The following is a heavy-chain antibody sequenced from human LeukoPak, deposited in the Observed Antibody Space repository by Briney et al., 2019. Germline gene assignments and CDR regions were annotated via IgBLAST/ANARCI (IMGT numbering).Heavy chain of an antibody. J-gene: IGHJ2*01. CDR1: GGTFGSYV. CDR3: AKEGDTALVTGYFDL. V-gene: IGHV1-69*01. Sequence: SVKVSCKASGGTFGSYVISWVRQAPGQGLEWMGGIIPIFGTAHYAQKFQGRLTITADESTSTVYMEMSSLRSEDTAMYYYAKEGDTALVTGYFDLWGRGTLVTVSA. CDR2: IIPIFGTA. D-gene: IGHD5-18*01.